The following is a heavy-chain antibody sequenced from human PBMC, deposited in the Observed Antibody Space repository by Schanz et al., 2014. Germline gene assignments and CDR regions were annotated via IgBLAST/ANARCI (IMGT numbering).Heavy chain of an antibody. CDR1: GYSFTTYD. Sequence: QVQLVQSGAEVKKPGASVRVSCKASGYSFTTYDVNWVRQATGQGLEWMGWMNPTTGNRGYAQNFQGRVTMTRDTSTSTVNMELSSLRSEDTAVYYCARETTIITGGAFDVWGQGTTVTVSS. J-gene: IGHJ6*02. CDR2: MNPTTGNR. D-gene: IGHD3-9*01. CDR3: ARETTIITGGAFDV. V-gene: IGHV1-8*01.